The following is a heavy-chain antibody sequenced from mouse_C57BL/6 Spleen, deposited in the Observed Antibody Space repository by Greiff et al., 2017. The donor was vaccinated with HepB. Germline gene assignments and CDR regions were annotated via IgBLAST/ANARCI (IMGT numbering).Heavy chain of an antibody. Sequence: EVKLMESGGGLVQPGGSMKLSCVASGFTFSNYWMNWVRQSPEKGLEWVAQIRLKSDNYATHYAESVKGRFTISRDDSKSSVYLQMNNLRAEVTGIYYCTGHYGSSYFDYWGQGTTLTVSS. CDR2: IRLKSDNYAT. CDR1: GFTFSNYW. V-gene: IGHV6-3*01. J-gene: IGHJ2*01. D-gene: IGHD1-1*01. CDR3: TGHYGSSYFDY.